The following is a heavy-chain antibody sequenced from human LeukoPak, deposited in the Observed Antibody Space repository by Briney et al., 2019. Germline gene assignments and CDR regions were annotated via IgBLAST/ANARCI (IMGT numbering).Heavy chain of an antibody. V-gene: IGHV3-74*01. CDR2: INGDGRIT. CDR1: GFTLSSYL. Sequence: GGSLRLSCAASGFTLSSYLMHWVRHAPGKGLVWVSRINGDGRITTYADSVKGRFTTSRDTAKNTLYLQMNSLRAEDTAVYYCAKDKDVVVPAATIDYWGQGTLVTVSS. CDR3: AKDKDVVVPAATIDY. J-gene: IGHJ4*02. D-gene: IGHD2-2*01.